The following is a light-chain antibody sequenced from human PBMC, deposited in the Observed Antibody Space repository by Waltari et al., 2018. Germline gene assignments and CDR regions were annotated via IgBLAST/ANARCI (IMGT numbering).Light chain of an antibody. Sequence: QSALTQPPSASGSPGQPVTISCTGTSSDVGGYNYVSWYQQHPGQAPKVMIFEFSKRPSGVPDRFSGSKSGNTASLTVSGLQAEDEADYFCSSYAGSDNPNVVFGGGTKLIVL. CDR2: EFS. J-gene: IGLJ2*01. CDR3: SSYAGSDNPNVV. V-gene: IGLV2-8*01. CDR1: SSDVGGYNY.